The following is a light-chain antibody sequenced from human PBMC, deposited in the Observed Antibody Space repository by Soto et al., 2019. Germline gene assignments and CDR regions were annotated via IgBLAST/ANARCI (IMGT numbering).Light chain of an antibody. CDR2: RAS. J-gene: IGKJ4*02. CDR3: LQYHNLWA. Sequence: IVMTQSPATLSVSPGERATLSCRASQNIYSNIAWYQQRPGQAPRLLIYRASTRAPGVPARFSGSGSGTEFPLTISRLQSEDFAVYSCLQYHNLWAFGRGTQVEIK. V-gene: IGKV3-15*01. CDR1: QNIYSN.